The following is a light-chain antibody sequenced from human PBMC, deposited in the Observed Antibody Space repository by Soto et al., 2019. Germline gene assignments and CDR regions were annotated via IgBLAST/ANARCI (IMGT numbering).Light chain of an antibody. Sequence: DIQVTQTPYSLSASAGDRVTITCRASQSISSYLNWYQQKPGKAPKLLIYAASSLQSGVPSRFSGSGSGTDFTLTISSLQPEDFATYYCQQSYSTPWTFCQGTKVDIK. CDR3: QQSYSTPWT. J-gene: IGKJ1*01. CDR2: AAS. CDR1: QSISSY. V-gene: IGKV1-39*01.